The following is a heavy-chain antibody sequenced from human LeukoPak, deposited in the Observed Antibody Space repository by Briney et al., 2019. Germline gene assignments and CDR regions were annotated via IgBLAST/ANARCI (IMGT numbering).Heavy chain of an antibody. D-gene: IGHD4-11*01. CDR1: GGTFSSYA. CDR3: ASSNYGDDAFDI. CDR2: IIPIFGTA. Sequence: SVKVSCKASGGTFSSYAISWVRQAPGQGLEWMGGIIPIFGTANYAQKFQGRVTITADESTSTAYMELSSLRSEDTAVYYCASSNYGDDAFDIWGQGTMVTVSS. V-gene: IGHV1-69*13. J-gene: IGHJ3*02.